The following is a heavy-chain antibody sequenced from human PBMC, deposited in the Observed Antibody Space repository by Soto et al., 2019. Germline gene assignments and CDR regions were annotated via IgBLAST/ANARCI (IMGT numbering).Heavy chain of an antibody. J-gene: IGHJ6*03. CDR2: ISAYNGNT. CDR1: GYTFTSYG. CDR3: ARVDIVVVPAAAHYYYYYMDV. V-gene: IGHV1-18*01. Sequence: QVQLGQSGAEVKKPGASVKVSCKASGYTFTSYGISWVRQAPGQGLEWMGWISAYNGNTNYAQKLQGRVTMTTDTSTSTAYMELRSLRSDDTAVYYCARVDIVVVPAAAHYYYYYMDVWGKGTTVTVSS. D-gene: IGHD2-2*01.